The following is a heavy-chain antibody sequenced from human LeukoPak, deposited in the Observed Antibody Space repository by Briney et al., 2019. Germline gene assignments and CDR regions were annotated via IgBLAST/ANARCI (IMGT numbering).Heavy chain of an antibody. Sequence: GGSLRLSCAASGFTVSSNYMSWVRQAPGKGLEWVSVIYSGGSTYYADSVKGRFTISRDNSKNTLYLQMNSLRAEDTDVYYWGRWPIVVGAFDIWGQGTMVTVSS. D-gene: IGHD3-22*01. CDR1: GFTVSSNY. CDR3: GRWPIVVGAFDI. V-gene: IGHV3-53*01. CDR2: IYSGGST. J-gene: IGHJ3*02.